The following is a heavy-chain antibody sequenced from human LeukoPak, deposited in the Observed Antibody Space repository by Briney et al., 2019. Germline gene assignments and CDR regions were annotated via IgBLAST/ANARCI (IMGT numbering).Heavy chain of an antibody. CDR1: GGSFSGYY. Sequence: SETLSLTCAVYGGSFSGYYWSWIRQPPGKGLEWIGEINHSGSTNYNPSLKSRVTLSVDTSKNQFSLKLSSVTAADTAVYYCARGTVVGAGLYYFDYWGQGTLVTVSS. J-gene: IGHJ4*02. CDR2: INHSGST. D-gene: IGHD1-26*01. V-gene: IGHV4-34*01. CDR3: ARGTVVGAGLYYFDY.